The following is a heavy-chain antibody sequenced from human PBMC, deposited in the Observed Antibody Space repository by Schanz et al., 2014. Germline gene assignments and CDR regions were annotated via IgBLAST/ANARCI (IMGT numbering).Heavy chain of an antibody. CDR1: GFTFFGSFA. Sequence: EVQLLESGGGLVQPGGSLRLSCVASGFTFFGSFAMSWVRQAPGKGLEWVSGMSGSGSTADYADSVKGRFTISRDNSRKTLYLQMISLRADDTAVYYCAKDLYNYGMFDSWGQGSLVTVSS. CDR3: AKDLYNYGMFDS. CDR2: MSGSGSTA. D-gene: IGHD3-16*01. J-gene: IGHJ5*01. V-gene: IGHV3-23*01.